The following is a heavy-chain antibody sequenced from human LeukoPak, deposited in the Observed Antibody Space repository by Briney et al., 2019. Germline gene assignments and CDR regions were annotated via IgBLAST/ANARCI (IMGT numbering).Heavy chain of an antibody. J-gene: IGHJ4*02. CDR3: ARGRKSTYYYDSSGYSTTANHFDY. V-gene: IGHV1-69*13. Sequence: SVKVSCKASGGTFSSYAISWVRQAPGQGLEWMGGIIPIFGTANYAQKFQGRVTITADESTSTAYMELSSLRSEDTAVYYCARGRKSTYYYDSSGYSTTANHFDYWGQGTLVTVSS. CDR1: GGTFSSYA. CDR2: IIPIFGTA. D-gene: IGHD3-22*01.